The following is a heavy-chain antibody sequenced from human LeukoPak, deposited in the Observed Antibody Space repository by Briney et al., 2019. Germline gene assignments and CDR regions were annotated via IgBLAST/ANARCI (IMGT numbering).Heavy chain of an antibody. V-gene: IGHV3-48*02. J-gene: IGHJ4*02. CDR2: IRSTSSAL. Sequence: GGSLGLSCAASGFTFSSYSMNWVRQAPGKGLEWLSYIRSTSSALSYADSVRGRFTISSDSAKNSLYLQMNSLRDEDTAVYYCARDTGYAFDSWGQGTLVTVSS. D-gene: IGHD5-12*01. CDR1: GFTFSSYS. CDR3: ARDTGYAFDS.